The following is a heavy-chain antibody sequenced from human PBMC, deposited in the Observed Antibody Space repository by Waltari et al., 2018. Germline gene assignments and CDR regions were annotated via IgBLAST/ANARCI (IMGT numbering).Heavy chain of an antibody. CDR2: TWFDRSKT. Sequence: QVQLVESGGGVVQPGMSLRLSCAASGFSLSNFGMHWVRQAPGKGLGWVALTWFDRSKTYYADSVRGRFTISRDNSKNTLYLDINTLRVDDTAIYYCAKDAFGNTYLDHWGQGTLVTVSS. D-gene: IGHD3-10*01. CDR3: AKDAFGNTYLDH. CDR1: GFSLSNFG. V-gene: IGHV3-33*06. J-gene: IGHJ5*02.